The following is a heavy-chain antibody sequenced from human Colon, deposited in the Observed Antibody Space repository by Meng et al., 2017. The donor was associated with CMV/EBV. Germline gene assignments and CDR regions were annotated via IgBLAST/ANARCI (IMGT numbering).Heavy chain of an antibody. V-gene: IGHV3-49*04. D-gene: IGHD1-26*01. CDR2: IDTRAYDGQT. J-gene: IGHJ4*02. CDR1: GFMFGDFS. Sequence: GESLKISCTTSGFMFGDFSMSWVRQAPGKGLEWVARIDTRAYDGQTRYAASVQGRFTVSRDDSRSIAYLQMSALKVDDTAVYYCVRILPAYSGSHPDYWGQGTLVTVSS. CDR3: VRILPAYSGSHPDY.